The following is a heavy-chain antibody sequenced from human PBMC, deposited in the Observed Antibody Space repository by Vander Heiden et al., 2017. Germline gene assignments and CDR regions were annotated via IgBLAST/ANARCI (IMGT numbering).Heavy chain of an antibody. J-gene: IGHJ6*02. V-gene: IGHV3-30*18. D-gene: IGHD1-26*01. CDR3: AKTRENYYYYGTDV. CDR1: SSYG. CDR2: ISYDGSNK. Sequence: SSYGMHWVRQAPGKGLEWVAVISYDGSNKYYADSVKGRFTISRDNSKNTLYLQMNSLRAEDTAVYYCAKTRENYYYYGTDVWGQGTTVTVSS.